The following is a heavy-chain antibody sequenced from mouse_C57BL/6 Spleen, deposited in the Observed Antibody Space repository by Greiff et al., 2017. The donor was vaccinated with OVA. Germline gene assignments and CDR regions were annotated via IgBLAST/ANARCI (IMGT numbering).Heavy chain of an antibody. CDR3: ANWDGVDY. CDR2: IYPGDGDT. J-gene: IGHJ2*01. D-gene: IGHD4-1*01. Sequence: QVHVKQSGAELVKPGASVKISCKASGYAFSSYWMIWVKQRPGKGLEWIGQIYPGDGDTNYNGKFKGKATLTADKSSSTAYMQLSSLTSEDSAVYFCANWDGVDYWGQGTTLTVSS. CDR1: GYAFSSYW. V-gene: IGHV1-80*01.